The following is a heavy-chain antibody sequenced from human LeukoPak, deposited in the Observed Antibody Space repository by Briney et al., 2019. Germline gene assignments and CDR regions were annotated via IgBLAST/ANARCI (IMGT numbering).Heavy chain of an antibody. J-gene: IGHJ3*02. D-gene: IGHD3-16*01. CDR3: ARHRYDSFALDI. Sequence: PSETLSLTCAVYGGSFSGYYWSWIRQPPGKGLEWIGEINHSGSTNYNPSLKSRVTISVDTSKNQFSLKLSSVTAADTAVYYCARHRYDSFALDIWGQGTMVTVSS. CDR2: INHSGST. V-gene: IGHV4-34*01. CDR1: GGSFSGYY.